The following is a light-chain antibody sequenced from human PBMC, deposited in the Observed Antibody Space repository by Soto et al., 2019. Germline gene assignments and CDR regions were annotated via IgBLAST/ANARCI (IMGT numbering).Light chain of an antibody. CDR3: QQYNSYPWT. J-gene: IGKJ1*01. Sequence: DIQMTQSPSILSSSVGDRVTITCRASQSISSWLAWYQQKPGKAPKLLIYKASSLESGVPSRFNGSGSGTEFTLTISSLQPDDCATYYGQQYNSYPWTFGKGIKVEIK. V-gene: IGKV1-5*03. CDR1: QSISSW. CDR2: KAS.